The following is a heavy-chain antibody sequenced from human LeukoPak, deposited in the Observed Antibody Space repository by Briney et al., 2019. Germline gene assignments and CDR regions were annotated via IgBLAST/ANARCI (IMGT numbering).Heavy chain of an antibody. CDR3: ARGGGDYCFDY. V-gene: IGHV3-23*01. CDR2: ISGSGGST. D-gene: IGHD2-21*02. Sequence: GGSLRLSCAASGFTFSTYAMSWVRQAPGKGLEWVSTISGSGGSTYFADSVKGRFTISRDNSKNTLYLQVNSLRAEDTAVYFCARGGGDYCFDYWGQGALVTVSS. CDR1: GFTFSTYA. J-gene: IGHJ4*02.